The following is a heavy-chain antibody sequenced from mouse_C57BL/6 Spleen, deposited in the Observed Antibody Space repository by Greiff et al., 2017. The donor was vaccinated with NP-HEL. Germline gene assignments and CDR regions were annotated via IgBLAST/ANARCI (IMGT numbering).Heavy chain of an antibody. CDR2: IHPNSGST. D-gene: IGHD2-1*01. V-gene: IGHV1-64*01. J-gene: IGHJ4*01. CDR1: GYTFTSYW. CDR3: ARGNSLYAMDY. Sequence: QVQLKQPGAELVKPGASVKLSCKASGYTFTSYWMHWVKQRPGQGLEWIGMIHPNSGSTNYNEKFKSKATLTVDKSSSTAYMQLSSLTSEDSAVYYCARGNSLYAMDYWGQGTSVTVSS.